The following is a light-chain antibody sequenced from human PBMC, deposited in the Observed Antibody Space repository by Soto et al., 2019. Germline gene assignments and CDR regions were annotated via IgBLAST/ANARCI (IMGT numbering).Light chain of an antibody. Sequence: EIVLTQSPGTLSLSPGERATLSCRASQSFSRSFLAWYQQKPGQAPRLLLYGASSRATGIPDRFSGSGSVTDFTLSITSLEHEDFAVYFCQQYATSPITFGQGTRLEIK. CDR3: QQYATSPIT. CDR1: QSFSRSF. J-gene: IGKJ5*01. V-gene: IGKV3-20*01. CDR2: GAS.